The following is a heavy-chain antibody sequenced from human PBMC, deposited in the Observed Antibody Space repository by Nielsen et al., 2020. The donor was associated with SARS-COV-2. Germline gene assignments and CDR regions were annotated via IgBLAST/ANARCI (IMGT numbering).Heavy chain of an antibody. CDR1: GFTFDDYG. D-gene: IGHD3-9*01. J-gene: IGHJ6*02. V-gene: IGHV3-20*01. CDR2: INWNGGST. CDR3: ATHFDPREYYYYGMDV. Sequence: GESLKISCAASGFTFDDYGMSWVRQAPGKGLEWVSGINWNGGSTGYADSVKGRFTISRDNAKNSLYLQMNSLRAEDTALYHCATHFDPREYYYYGMDVWGQGTTVTVSS.